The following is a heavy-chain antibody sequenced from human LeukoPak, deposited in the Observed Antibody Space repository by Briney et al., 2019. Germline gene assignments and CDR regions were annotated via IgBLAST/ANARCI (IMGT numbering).Heavy chain of an antibody. CDR3: ARGSTVTLGY. CDR2: INHSGST. D-gene: IGHD4-17*01. CDR1: GGSFSGYY. J-gene: IGHJ4*02. V-gene: IGHV4-34*01. Sequence: SETLSLTCAVYGGSFSGYYWSWTRQPPGKGLEWIGEINHSGSTNYNPSLKSRVTISVDTSKNQFSLKLSSVTAADTAAYYCARGSTVTLGYWGQGTLVTVSS.